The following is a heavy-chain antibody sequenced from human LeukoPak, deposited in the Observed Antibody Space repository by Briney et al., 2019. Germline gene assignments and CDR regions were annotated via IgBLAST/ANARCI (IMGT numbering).Heavy chain of an antibody. D-gene: IGHD3-22*01. CDR3: ARDGSGCDRQFGY. V-gene: IGHV1-18*01. Sequence: ASVKVSCKASGYTFTSYGISWVRQAPGQGLEWMGWISAYNGSTNYAQKLQGRVTMTTDTSTSTAYTELRSLRSDDTAVYYCARDGSGCDRQFGYWGQGTLVTVSS. CDR1: GYTFTSYG. CDR2: ISAYNGST. J-gene: IGHJ4*02.